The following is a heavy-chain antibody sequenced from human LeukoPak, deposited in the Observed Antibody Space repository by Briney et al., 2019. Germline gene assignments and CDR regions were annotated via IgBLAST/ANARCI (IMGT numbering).Heavy chain of an antibody. Sequence: PGGSLRLSCAASGFTFTDYEMNWVRQAPGKGLEWVAYIISSGSTISYADSLKGRFTISWDNAQSSAYLHMTSLKADDTAVYYCEGSIAAASFFDYWVQGALVTVSS. D-gene: IGHD6-13*01. J-gene: IGHJ4*02. CDR2: IISSGSTI. CDR1: GFTFTDYE. V-gene: IGHV3-48*03. CDR3: EGSIAAASFFDY.